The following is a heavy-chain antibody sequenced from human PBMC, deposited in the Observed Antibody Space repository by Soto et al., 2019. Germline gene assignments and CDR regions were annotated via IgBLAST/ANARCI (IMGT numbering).Heavy chain of an antibody. J-gene: IGHJ4*02. CDR1: GGSISSSY. CDR2: IYHIWST. D-gene: IGHD6-25*01. CDR3: GRLGSIEADDFDY. Sequence: QVQLQESGPGLVKPSETLSLTCTVSGGSISSSYWSWIRQPPGKGLEWTGDIYHIWSTNYNPSLNSRGTISVDTSKNQFSLKLSSVTAADTAVYYCGRLGSIEADDFDYWGQGTLVTVSS. V-gene: IGHV4-59*08.